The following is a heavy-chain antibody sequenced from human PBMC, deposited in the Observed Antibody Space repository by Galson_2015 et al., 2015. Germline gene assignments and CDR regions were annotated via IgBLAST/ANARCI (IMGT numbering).Heavy chain of an antibody. CDR1: GFTFSYYT. J-gene: IGHJ4*02. V-gene: IGHV3-48*02. D-gene: IGHD2-2*01. Sequence: SLRLSCAASGFTFSYYTLSWVRQAPGKGLEWLSVLASDSGAMSYADSVEGRFTISRDNAKNSLYLQLNSLRDEDTAVYYCAREAHGEYCSSTSGLFDYGGQGTLVPVSS. CDR2: LASDSGAM. CDR3: AREAHGEYCSSTSGLFDY.